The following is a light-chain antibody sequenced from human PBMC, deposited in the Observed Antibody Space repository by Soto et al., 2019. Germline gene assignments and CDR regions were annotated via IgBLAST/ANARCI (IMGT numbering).Light chain of an antibody. V-gene: IGLV2-14*01. CDR2: DVN. CDR3: SSFTISRNTVI. Sequence: QSALTQPASVSWSPGQSITISCTGTSSDVDGYNYVSWYQYHPGKAPKLMIYDVNNRPSGVSNRFSGSKSGNTASLTISGLQAEDEADYYCSSFTISRNTVIFGGGTKLTVL. CDR1: SSDVDGYNY. J-gene: IGLJ2*01.